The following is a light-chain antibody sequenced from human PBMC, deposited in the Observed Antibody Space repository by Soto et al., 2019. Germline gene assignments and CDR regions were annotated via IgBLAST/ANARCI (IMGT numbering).Light chain of an antibody. CDR1: NIGGKS. CDR3: HLWDSSSDHVV. J-gene: IGLJ2*01. CDR2: DDS. Sequence: SYELTQPPSVSVAPGQTASITCGGNNIGGKSVNWYQQKPGQAPVVVVYDDSDRPSGIPERFSGSNSAHTATLTISRVEAGDEADYYCHLWDSSSDHVVFGGGTKLTVL. V-gene: IGLV3-21*02.